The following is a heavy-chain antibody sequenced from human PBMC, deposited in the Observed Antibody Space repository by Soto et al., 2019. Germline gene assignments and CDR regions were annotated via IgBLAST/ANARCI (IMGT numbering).Heavy chain of an antibody. CDR3: ARGSGSFSP. CDR2: IYYNGNT. V-gene: IGHV4-30-4*01. J-gene: IGHJ5*02. CDR1: GGSVSSGDYY. Sequence: QVQLQESGPGLVKPSQTLSLTCTVSGGSVSSGDYYWSWIRQPPGRGLEWIGYIYYNGNTYYTPSLKSRATISVDPSKNQFSLKVTSVTAADTAVYYCARGSGSFSPWGQGTLVSVSS. D-gene: IGHD1-26*01.